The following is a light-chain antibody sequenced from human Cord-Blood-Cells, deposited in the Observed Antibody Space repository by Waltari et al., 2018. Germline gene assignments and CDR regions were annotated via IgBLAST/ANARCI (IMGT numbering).Light chain of an antibody. J-gene: IGKJ2*01. V-gene: IGKV3-20*01. CDR3: QQYGSSYT. CDR1: QSVSSSY. CDR2: GAS. Sequence: EMVLTQSPGTLSLSPGERATLSCRASQSVSSSYLAWYQQKPGQAPWPLIYGASSRATGIPDRFSGSGSGTDFTLTISRLEPEDFAVYYCQQYGSSYTFGQGTKLEIK.